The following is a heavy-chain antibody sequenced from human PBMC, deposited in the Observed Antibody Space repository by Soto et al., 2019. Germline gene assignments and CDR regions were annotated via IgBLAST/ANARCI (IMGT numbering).Heavy chain of an antibody. CDR1: GGTLSSSV. CDR2: IIPLYGTV. CDR3: ARDLGGCSAGSCRYNWFDP. J-gene: IGHJ5*02. D-gene: IGHD2-15*01. V-gene: IGHV1-69*01. Sequence: QVQLVQSGAELKKPGSSVKVSCKAAGGTLSSSVISWVRQAPGQGLEWMGGIIPLYGTVNYAEKFQGRDTITADESTSTADMELSSLRSEDTAIYYCARDLGGCSAGSCRYNWFDPWGQGTLVTVSS.